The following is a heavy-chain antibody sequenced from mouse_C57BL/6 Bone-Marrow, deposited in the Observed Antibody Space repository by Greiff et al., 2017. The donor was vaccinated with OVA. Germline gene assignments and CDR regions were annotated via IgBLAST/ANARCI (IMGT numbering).Heavy chain of an antibody. J-gene: IGHJ4*01. Sequence: QVTLKVSGPGILQPSQTLSLTCSFSGFSLSTFGMGVGWIRQPSGKGLEWLAHIWWDDDKYYNPALKSRLTISKDTSKNQVFLKIANVDTADTATYYCARIEELLLRYYYAMDYWGQETSVTVSS. CDR2: IWWDDDK. V-gene: IGHV8-8*01. CDR3: ARIEELLLRYYYAMDY. CDR1: GFSLSTFGMG. D-gene: IGHD1-1*01.